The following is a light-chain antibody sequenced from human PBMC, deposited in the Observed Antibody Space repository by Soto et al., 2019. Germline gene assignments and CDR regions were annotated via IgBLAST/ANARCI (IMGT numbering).Light chain of an antibody. Sequence: KRTTQSPDTLSVSPGERDTLSCRASQSISSNLAWYLQKVGQAPRLLIYGASTRAPGISARFSGSGSGTEFTLTISSLQSEDFAIYYCQQYNNWSWTLGQGTKVDIK. CDR2: GAS. V-gene: IGKV3-15*01. CDR3: QQYNNWSWT. CDR1: QSISSN. J-gene: IGKJ1*01.